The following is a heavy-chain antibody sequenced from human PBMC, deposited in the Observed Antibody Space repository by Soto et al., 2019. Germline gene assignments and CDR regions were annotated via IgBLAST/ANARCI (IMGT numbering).Heavy chain of an antibody. D-gene: IGHD3-22*01. CDR3: ARLGGYYQAFDQ. V-gene: IGHV4-59*08. J-gene: IGHJ4*02. Sequence: SETLSLTCTVSGGSISSCYGGWFRQPPGKGLEWIGYIYYSGSTTYHPSLKSRVTISVDTSKNQFSLNLTSVTAADTAVYYWARLGGYYQAFDQWGQGSLVTVSS. CDR2: IYYSGST. CDR1: GGSISSCY.